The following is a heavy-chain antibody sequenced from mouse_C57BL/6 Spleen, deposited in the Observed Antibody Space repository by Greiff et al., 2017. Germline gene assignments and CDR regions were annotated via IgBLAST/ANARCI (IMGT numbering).Heavy chain of an antibody. V-gene: IGHV1-81*01. CDR3: ASRYYSNSYAMDY. CDR1: GYTFTTYA. D-gene: IGHD2-5*01. J-gene: IGHJ4*01. CDR2: FYPRSGNT. Sequence: QVQLQQSGAELARPGASVKLSCKASGYTFTTYAIGWVKQRPGQGLEWIGEFYPRSGNTYYNEKFKGKATLTADKSSSTAYMELRSLTSDDSAAYDCASRYYSNSYAMDYWGQGTSLTVSS.